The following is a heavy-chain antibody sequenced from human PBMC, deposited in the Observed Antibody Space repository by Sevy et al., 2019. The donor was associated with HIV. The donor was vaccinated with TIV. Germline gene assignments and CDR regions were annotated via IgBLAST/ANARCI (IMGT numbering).Heavy chain of an antibody. J-gene: IGHJ6*02. V-gene: IGHV3-11*01. CDR3: ARATVTKNCYGMDF. CDR2: ISSSGSTI. D-gene: IGHD4-17*01. CDR1: GFTFSDYY. Sequence: GGSLRLSCAASGFTFSDYYMSWIRQAPGKGLEWVSYISSSGSTIYYADSVKGRFTISRDNAKNSLYLQMNSLRAEDTAVYYCARATVTKNCYGMDFWGQGTTVTVSS.